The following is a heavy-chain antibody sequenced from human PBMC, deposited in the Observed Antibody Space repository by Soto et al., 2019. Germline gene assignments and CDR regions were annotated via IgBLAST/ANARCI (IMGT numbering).Heavy chain of an antibody. J-gene: IGHJ6*02. CDR3: ARDWHQGYCSSTSCYNYYYGMDV. D-gene: IGHD2-2*02. V-gene: IGHV3-48*02. CDR1: GFTFSSYS. CDR2: ISSSSSTI. Sequence: GGSLRLSCAASGFTFSSYSMNWVRQAPGKGLEWVSYISSSSSTIYYADSVKGRFTISRDNAKNSLYLQMNSLRDEDTAVYYCARDWHQGYCSSTSCYNYYYGMDVWGQGTTVTVSS.